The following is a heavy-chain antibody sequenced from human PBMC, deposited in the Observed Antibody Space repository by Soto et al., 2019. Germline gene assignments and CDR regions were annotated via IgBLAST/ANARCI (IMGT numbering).Heavy chain of an antibody. D-gene: IGHD6-19*01. CDR2: IKQDGSKK. CDR1: GFTLSNYW. Sequence: EVQVVESGGGWVQPGGSLRLSCAASGFTLSNYWMTWVRQAPGKGLEWVANIKQDGSKKQFVDSVEGRFTISRDNAKNSLYLQMNSLRVEDTAMYYCTRDLSPWMDGAWLDAFDIWGQGTRVTVSS. J-gene: IGHJ3*02. V-gene: IGHV3-7*01. CDR3: TRDLSPWMDGAWLDAFDI.